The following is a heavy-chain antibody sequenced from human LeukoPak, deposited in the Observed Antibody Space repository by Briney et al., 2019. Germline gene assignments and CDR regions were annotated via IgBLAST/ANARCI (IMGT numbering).Heavy chain of an antibody. V-gene: IGHV1-69*13. CDR3: ARDLLGSPNGGYGDFNIFDM. Sequence: ASVKVSCKASGYTFTSYDINWVRQAPGQGLEWMGGIIPLFDTADYAQKFQGRLTITADESTSTAYMELSSLRADDTAVYYCARDLLGSPNGGYGDFNIFDMWGQGTLVIVSS. CDR1: GYTFTSYD. CDR2: IIPLFDTA. J-gene: IGHJ4*02. D-gene: IGHD4-17*01.